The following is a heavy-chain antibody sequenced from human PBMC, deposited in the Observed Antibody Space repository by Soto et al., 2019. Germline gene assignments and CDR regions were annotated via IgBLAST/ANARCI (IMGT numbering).Heavy chain of an antibody. J-gene: IGHJ4*02. D-gene: IGHD3-22*01. CDR3: ARHGVDSSGYYSLVGATISFDY. CDR1: GYSFTSYW. Sequence: GESLKISCKGSGYSFTSYWISWVRQMPGKGLEWMGRIDPSDSYTNYSPSFQGHVTISADKSISTAYLQWSSLKASDTAMYYCARHGVDSSGYYSLVGATISFDYWGQGTPVTVSS. CDR2: IDPSDSYT. V-gene: IGHV5-10-1*01.